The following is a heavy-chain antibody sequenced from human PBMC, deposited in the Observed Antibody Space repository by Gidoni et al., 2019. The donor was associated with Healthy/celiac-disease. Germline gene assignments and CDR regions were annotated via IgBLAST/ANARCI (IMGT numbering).Heavy chain of an antibody. D-gene: IGHD2-21*02. CDR3: ARVWVVTAILDY. V-gene: IGHV3-30-3*01. CDR1: GFTFSRYA. Sequence: QVQLVESGGGVVQPGRSLRLSCAAPGFTFSRYAMHWVRQAPGKGLEWVAVISYDGSNKYYADSVKGRFTISRDNSKNTLYLQMNSLRAEDTAVYYCARVWVVTAILDYWGQGTLVTVSS. J-gene: IGHJ4*02. CDR2: ISYDGSNK.